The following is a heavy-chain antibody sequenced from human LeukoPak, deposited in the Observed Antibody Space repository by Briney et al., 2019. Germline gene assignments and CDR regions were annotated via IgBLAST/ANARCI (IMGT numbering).Heavy chain of an antibody. V-gene: IGHV4-61*02. CDR1: GGSISSGSYY. J-gene: IGHJ6*03. CDR2: IYTSGST. Sequence: SETLSLTCTVSGGSISSGSYYWRWIRQPAGKGLEWIGRIYTSGSTNYNPSLKSRVPISVDKSQNQFSLKLSSVTAADTAVYYCGRELGTIFGVVGYYYMDVWGKGPRSPSP. CDR3: GRELGTIFGVVGYYYMDV. D-gene: IGHD3-3*01.